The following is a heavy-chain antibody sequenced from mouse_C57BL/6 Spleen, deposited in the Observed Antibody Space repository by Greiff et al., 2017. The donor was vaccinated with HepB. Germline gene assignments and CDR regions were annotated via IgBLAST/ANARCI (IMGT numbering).Heavy chain of an antibody. CDR3: ARSLYDGNYESWFAF. CDR1: AYTFTSYD. V-gene: IGHV1-85*01. J-gene: IGHJ3*01. CDR2: IYPRDGST. D-gene: IGHD2-3*01. Sequence: VQLQQSGPELMKPGVSVKLSCKASAYTFTSYDLNWVKQRPGQGLEWIGWIYPRDGSTNYNEKFRGKATLTVDTSSSTAYMELRSLTSEDSAVYFCARSLYDGNYESWFAFWGQGTLVTVSA.